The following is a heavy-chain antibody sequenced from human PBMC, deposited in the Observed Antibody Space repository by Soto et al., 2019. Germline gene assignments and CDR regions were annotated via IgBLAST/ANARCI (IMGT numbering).Heavy chain of an antibody. D-gene: IGHD3-10*01. V-gene: IGHV1-18*01. Sequence: ASVKVSCKASGYTFTTYGISWVRQVPGQGLEWMGWISAYNGNTNYAQNLQGRVTVTTDTSTSTAYMELRGLRSDDTAVYYCARFYASGSYPYDYWGQGTLVTVSS. CDR2: ISAYNGNT. J-gene: IGHJ4*02. CDR1: GYTFTTYG. CDR3: ARFYASGSYPYDY.